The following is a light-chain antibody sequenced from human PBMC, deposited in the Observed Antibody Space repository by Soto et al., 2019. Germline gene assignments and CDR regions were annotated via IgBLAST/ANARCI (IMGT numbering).Light chain of an antibody. J-gene: IGLJ2*01. CDR1: SGHSSYA. Sequence: QLVLTQSPSASASLGASVKLTCTLNSGHSSYAIAWHQQQPEKGPRYLMRVNSDGSHRKGDGIPDRFSGSSSGAERYLTISSLQSEDEADYYCQTWGTGIVLFGGGTKVTVL. CDR3: QTWGTGIVL. CDR2: VNSDGSH. V-gene: IGLV4-69*01.